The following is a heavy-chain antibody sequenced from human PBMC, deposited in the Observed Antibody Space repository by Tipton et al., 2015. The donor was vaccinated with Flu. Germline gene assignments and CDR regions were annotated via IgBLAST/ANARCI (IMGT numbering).Heavy chain of an antibody. Sequence: TLSLTCTVSGGSISSYYWSWIRQPAGKGLEWIGRIYTGGSTNYNPSLKSRVTMSVDTSKNQFSLKLSSVTAADTAVYYCARGGTNYYDILTGEGWYFDYWGQGTLVTVSS. CDR1: GGSISSYY. J-gene: IGHJ4*02. CDR2: IYTGGST. D-gene: IGHD3-9*01. CDR3: ARGGTNYYDILTGEGWYFDY. V-gene: IGHV4-4*07.